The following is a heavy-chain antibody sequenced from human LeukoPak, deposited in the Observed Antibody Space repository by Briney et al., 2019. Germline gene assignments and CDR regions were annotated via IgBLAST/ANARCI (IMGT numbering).Heavy chain of an antibody. V-gene: IGHV4-59*01. CDR2: IFHSGST. CDR1: GSSISSDY. D-gene: IGHD6-19*01. J-gene: IGHJ5*02. CDR3: ARGDSSASNCFDP. Sequence: SETLSLTCTVSGSSISSDYWNWIRQPPGRGLEWIGCIFHSGSTKYNPSLMSRVTISLDTPKNHFSLKVSSVTAADTAVYYCARGDSSASNCFDPWGQGTLVTVSS.